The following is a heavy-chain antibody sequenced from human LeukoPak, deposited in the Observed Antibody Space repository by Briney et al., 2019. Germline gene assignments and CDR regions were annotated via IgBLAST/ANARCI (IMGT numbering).Heavy chain of an antibody. V-gene: IGHV4-4*02. CDR3: ARDGEVRFLEPFDY. J-gene: IGHJ4*02. Sequence: SGTLSLTCAVSGGSISSSNWWTWVRQPPGKGLEWIGEIFHTGSTNYNPSLKSRVTMLVDKSENQFSLRLTSVTAADTAVYYCARDGEVRFLEPFDYWGQGTLVTVSS. CDR2: IFHTGST. CDR1: GGSISSSNW. D-gene: IGHD3-3*01.